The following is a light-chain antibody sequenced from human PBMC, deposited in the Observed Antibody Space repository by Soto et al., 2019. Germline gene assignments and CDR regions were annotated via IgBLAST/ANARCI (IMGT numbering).Light chain of an antibody. J-gene: IGKJ5*01. V-gene: IGKV3-11*01. CDR2: GAF. Sequence: EIVLIQSPATLSLSPGERATLSCRASPSVANFVAWYQQKPGQAPRLLIYGAFNRATGIPARFSGSGSGTDFTLTISSLAPEDAAVYYCQQRNVWPPVTFGQGTRLEIK. CDR3: QQRNVWPPVT. CDR1: PSVANF.